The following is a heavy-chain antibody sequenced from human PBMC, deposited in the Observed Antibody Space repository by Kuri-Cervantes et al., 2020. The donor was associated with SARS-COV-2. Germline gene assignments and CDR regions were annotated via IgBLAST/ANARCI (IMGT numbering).Heavy chain of an antibody. CDR1: GFTFSSYA. CDR2: ISYDGSNK. J-gene: IGHJ3*02. CDR3: ARIWRVVVTYHDAFDI. Sequence: GESLKISCAASGFTFSSYAMHWVRQAPGKGLEWVAVISYDGSNKYYADSVKGRFTISRDNSKNTLYLQMNSLRAEDTAVYYCARIWRVVVTYHDAFDIWGQGTMVTVSS. D-gene: IGHD2-21*02. V-gene: IGHV3-30*04.